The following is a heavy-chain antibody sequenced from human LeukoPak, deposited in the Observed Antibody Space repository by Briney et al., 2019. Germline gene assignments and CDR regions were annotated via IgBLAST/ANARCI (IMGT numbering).Heavy chain of an antibody. CDR2: NYGFDEK. V-gene: IGHV2-5*01. J-gene: IGHJ4*02. D-gene: IGHD7-27*01. CDR1: GSSFTTSDVG. Sequence: YAPTLVKPTQTHTLSCTFSGSSFTTSDVGVGWFRHPPGEALEWLAINYGFDEKHRRPPLKDRISITKDTSKNQVVLIMTNMDPVDTATYYCVHYLVTGDRGFDSWGQGILVTVSS. CDR3: VHYLVTGDRGFDS.